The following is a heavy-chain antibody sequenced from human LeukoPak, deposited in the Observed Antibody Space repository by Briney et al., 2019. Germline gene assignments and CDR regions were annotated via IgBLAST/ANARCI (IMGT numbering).Heavy chain of an antibody. Sequence: PGASVKVSCKASGYTFTSYDINWVRQATGQGLEWMGWMNPNSGNTGYAQKFQGRVTMTRNTSISTAYMELSSLRSEDTAVYYCARGSGSSWYGGGYYFDYWGQGTLVTVSS. CDR1: GYTFTSYD. V-gene: IGHV1-8*01. CDR3: ARGSGSSWYGGGYYFDY. D-gene: IGHD6-13*01. J-gene: IGHJ4*02. CDR2: MNPNSGNT.